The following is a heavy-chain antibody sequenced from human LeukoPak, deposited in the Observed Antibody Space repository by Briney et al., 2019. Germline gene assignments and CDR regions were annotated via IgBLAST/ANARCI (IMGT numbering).Heavy chain of an antibody. Sequence: GGSLRLSCEGSAFIFSGHWMNWVRQTPGKGLEWVASIKEEGSERQYVDSVKGRFGISRDNTKGSLFLQLNSLRAEDTAVYYCARVEGLTATVTDWGQGTLVTVSS. CDR3: ARVEGLTATVTD. CDR1: AFIFSGHW. CDR2: IKEEGSER. J-gene: IGHJ4*02. D-gene: IGHD5-18*01. V-gene: IGHV3-7*03.